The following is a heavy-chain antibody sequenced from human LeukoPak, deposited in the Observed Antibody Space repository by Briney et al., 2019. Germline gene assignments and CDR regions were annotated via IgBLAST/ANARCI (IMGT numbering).Heavy chain of an antibody. V-gene: IGHV4-4*07. Sequence: PSETLSLTCTVSGGSISSYYWSWIRQPAGKRLEWIGRIYVSGSTNYNPSLKSRVTMSVDTSKSQFSLKLNSVTAADTGVYYCASGGYGYWGQGTLVTVSS. CDR1: GGSISSYY. CDR2: IYVSGST. D-gene: IGHD5-12*01. CDR3: ASGGYGY. J-gene: IGHJ4*02.